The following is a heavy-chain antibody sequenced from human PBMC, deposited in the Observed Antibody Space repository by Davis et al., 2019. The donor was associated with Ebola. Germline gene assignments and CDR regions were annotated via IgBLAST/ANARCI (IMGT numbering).Heavy chain of an antibody. CDR1: GFTFRSYG. D-gene: IGHD6-13*01. V-gene: IGHV3-33*01. Sequence: GESLKISCAASGFTFRSYGMHWVRQAPGKGLEWVAVVWYDGTHKYYGDSVKGRFTISRDNAKNSLYLQMNSLRAEDTAVYYCARDLSVAAADFDYWGQGTLVTVSS. CDR2: VWYDGTHK. CDR3: ARDLSVAAADFDY. J-gene: IGHJ4*02.